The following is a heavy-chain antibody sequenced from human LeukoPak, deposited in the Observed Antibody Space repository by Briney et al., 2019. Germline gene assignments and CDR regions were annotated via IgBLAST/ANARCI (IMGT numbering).Heavy chain of an antibody. Sequence: ASVKVSCKASGYTFTSYYMHWVRQAPGQGLEWMGIINPSGGSTSYAQKFQGRVTMTRDTSTSTVYMELSSLRSEDTAVYYCARDAYYYDSSSYYGFGVDYWGQGTLVTVSS. CDR3: ARDAYYYDSSSYYGFGVDY. D-gene: IGHD3-22*01. V-gene: IGHV1-46*01. J-gene: IGHJ4*02. CDR1: GYTFTSYY. CDR2: INPSGGST.